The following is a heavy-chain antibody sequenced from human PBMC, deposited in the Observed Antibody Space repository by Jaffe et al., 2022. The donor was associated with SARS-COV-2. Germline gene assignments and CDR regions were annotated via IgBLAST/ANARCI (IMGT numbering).Heavy chain of an antibody. V-gene: IGHV3-30*18. CDR1: GFTFSSYG. CDR3: AKDGYYYGSGSPEGERYGMDV. CDR2: ISYDGSNK. D-gene: IGHD3-10*01. Sequence: QVQLVESGGGVVQPGRSLRLSCAASGFTFSSYGMHWVRQAPGKGLEWVAVISYDGSNKYYADSVKGRFTISRDNSKNTLYLQMNSLRAEDTAVYYCAKDGYYYGSGSPEGERYGMDVWGQGTTVTVSS. J-gene: IGHJ6*02.